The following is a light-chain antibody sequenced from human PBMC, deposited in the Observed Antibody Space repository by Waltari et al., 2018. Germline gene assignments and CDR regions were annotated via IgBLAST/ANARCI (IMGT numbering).Light chain of an antibody. J-gene: IGLJ3*02. CDR2: GNN. Sequence: QSILTQPPSVSGAPGQRVTISCTGSGPNIGAGHDVHWYQKLPGTGPKLLIFGNNNRPSGVPDRFSGSKSGTSASLTITGLQAEDEADYYCQSFDTSLSDGVVFGGGTKVTVL. CDR1: GPNIGAGHD. V-gene: IGLV1-40*02. CDR3: QSFDTSLSDGVV.